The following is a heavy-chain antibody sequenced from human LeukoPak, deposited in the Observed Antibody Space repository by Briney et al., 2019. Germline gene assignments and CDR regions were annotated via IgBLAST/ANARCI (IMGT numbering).Heavy chain of an antibody. CDR1: GFTFSSYE. J-gene: IGHJ3*02. V-gene: IGHV3-48*03. D-gene: IGHD1-1*01. CDR2: ISSSGSTI. Sequence: QTGGSLRLSCAASGFTFSSYEMNWVRQAPGKGLEWVSYISSSGSTIYYADSVKGRFTISRDNAKNSLNLQMNSLRAEDTAVYYCARSNLSWTKAFDIWGQGTMVTVSS. CDR3: ARSNLSWTKAFDI.